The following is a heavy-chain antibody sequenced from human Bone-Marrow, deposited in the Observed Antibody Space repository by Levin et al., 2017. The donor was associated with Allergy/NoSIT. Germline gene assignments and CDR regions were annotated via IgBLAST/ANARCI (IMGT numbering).Heavy chain of an antibody. CDR3: ARGGRRYCSGGTCYRYYYDYGGDV. V-gene: IGHV1-8*01. D-gene: IGHD2-15*01. CDR2: VNPNSGNT. J-gene: IGHJ6*02. Sequence: ASVKVSCKVSGYIFTSYEINWVRQAPGQGLEWMGWVNPNSGNTGYAQKFQGRVTMTRNSFLSTAYMELSSLKSEDTAVYYCARGGRRYCSGGTCYRYYYDYGGDVWGQGTTVTVSS. CDR1: GYIFTSYE.